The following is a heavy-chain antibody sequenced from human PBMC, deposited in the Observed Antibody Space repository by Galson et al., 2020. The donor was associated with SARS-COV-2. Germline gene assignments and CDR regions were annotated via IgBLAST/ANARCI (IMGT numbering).Heavy chain of an antibody. CDR2: IWHDGSYK. CDR3: ARGGIMGDTILGVFDI. CDR1: GFTFSTYG. J-gene: IGHJ3*02. Sequence: GESLKISCEASGFTFSTYGMHWVRQAPGKGLEGVAGIWHDGSYKYYVDSVNGRFTISRDNSKNTLFLQMDSLRAGDTAVYYCARGGIMGDTILGVFDIWGQGTVVTVSS. V-gene: IGHV3-33*01. D-gene: IGHD1-26*01.